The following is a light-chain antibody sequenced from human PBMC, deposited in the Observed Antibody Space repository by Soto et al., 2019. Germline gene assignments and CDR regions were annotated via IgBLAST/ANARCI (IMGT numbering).Light chain of an antibody. V-gene: IGKV1-5*01. J-gene: IGKJ2*01. Sequence: DIQMTQSPSTLSASVGDRVTITCRASQSVNIWLAWYHQKPGKAPKPLIYDASSLETGVPSRFRGSGSGTEFTLTISSLQPDDFATYYCQQYHSSSYTFGQGTKLENK. CDR1: QSVNIW. CDR3: QQYHSSSYT. CDR2: DAS.